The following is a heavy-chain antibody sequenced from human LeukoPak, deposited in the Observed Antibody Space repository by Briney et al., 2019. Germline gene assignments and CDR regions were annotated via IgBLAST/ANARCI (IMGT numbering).Heavy chain of an antibody. D-gene: IGHD6-13*01. V-gene: IGHV3-7*01. CDR1: GFTFNYYW. Sequence: PGGSLRLSCAASGFTFNYYWMRWVRQAPGKGLEWVATIKEDGSEKYYVDSVRGRFTISRDNAKNSLYLQMNSLRAEDTAVYYCARGSIGLAAAGFNYWGQGTLVTVSS. J-gene: IGHJ4*02. CDR2: IKEDGSEK. CDR3: ARGSIGLAAAGFNY.